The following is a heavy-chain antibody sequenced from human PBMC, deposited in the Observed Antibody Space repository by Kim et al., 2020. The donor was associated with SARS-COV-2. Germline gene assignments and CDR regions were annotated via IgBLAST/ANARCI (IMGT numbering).Heavy chain of an antibody. CDR1: GGSISSGDYY. V-gene: IGHV4-30-4*01. CDR2: IYYSGST. Sequence: SETLSLTCTVSGGSISSGDYYWSWIRQPPGKGLEWIGYIYYSGSTYYNPSLKSRVTISVDTSKNQFSLKLSSVTAADTAVYYCATYYYGSGSYYSANNWFDPWGQGTLVTVSS. D-gene: IGHD3-10*01. J-gene: IGHJ5*02. CDR3: ATYYYGSGSYYSANNWFDP.